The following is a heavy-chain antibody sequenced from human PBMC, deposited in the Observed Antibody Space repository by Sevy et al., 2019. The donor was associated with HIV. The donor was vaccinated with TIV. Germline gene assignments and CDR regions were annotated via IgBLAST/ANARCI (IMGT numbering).Heavy chain of an antibody. Sequence: SETLSLTCTVSGGSITSLYWNWIRQPPGKGLEWIANIYYNGHINYNPSLKSRVALSLDTSRNQFSLRLSSVTAADTAMYYCAGENAWGRGYSWGQGTLVTVSS. CDR1: GGSITSLY. CDR2: IYYNGHI. J-gene: IGHJ4*02. V-gene: IGHV4-59*08. CDR3: AGENAWGRGYS. D-gene: IGHD1-26*01.